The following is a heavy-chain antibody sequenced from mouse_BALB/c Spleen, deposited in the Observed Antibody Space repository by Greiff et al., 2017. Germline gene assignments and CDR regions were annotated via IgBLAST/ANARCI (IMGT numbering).Heavy chain of an antibody. D-gene: IGHD2-1*01. CDR1: GFSLSSYS. Sequence: QVQLKQSGPGLVAPSQSLSLTCTVSGFSLSSYSVHWVRQPPGKGLEWLGMIWGGGSTDYNSALKSRLSISKDNSKSHVFLRMNSLQTDDTAMYYCARNWDGNYAWLAYWGQGTLVTVSA. V-gene: IGHV2-6-4*01. CDR2: IWGGGST. CDR3: ARNWDGNYAWLAY. J-gene: IGHJ3*01.